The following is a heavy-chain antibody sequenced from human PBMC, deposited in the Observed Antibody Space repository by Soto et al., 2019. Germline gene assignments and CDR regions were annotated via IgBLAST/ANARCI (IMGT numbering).Heavy chain of an antibody. Sequence: QVQLQQWGAGLLKPSETLSLTCAVYGGSFSGYYWSWIRQPPGKGLEWIGEINHSGSTNYNPSLKRRVTISVDTSKNQFSLKLSSVTAADTAVYYCARGPRYCSGGSCYLPSTWYFDLWGRGTLVTVSS. CDR3: ARGPRYCSGGSCYLPSTWYFDL. D-gene: IGHD2-15*01. CDR1: GGSFSGYY. J-gene: IGHJ2*01. CDR2: INHSGST. V-gene: IGHV4-34*01.